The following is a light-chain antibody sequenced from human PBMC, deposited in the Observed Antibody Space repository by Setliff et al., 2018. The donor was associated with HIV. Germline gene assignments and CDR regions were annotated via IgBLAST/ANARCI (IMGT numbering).Light chain of an antibody. J-gene: IGLJ1*01. V-gene: IGLV2-11*01. CDR3: CSYAARQTSXV. CDR2: DVT. Sequence: TQPRSVSXSPGQSVTISCTGTSSDVGGYAYVSWIQQQPXXXPKLMIYDVTRLXXGXPDRFSGSRFGYTASLTISGLQADDEAYYYCCSYAARQTSXVFGTGTKVTVL. CDR1: SSDVGGYAY.